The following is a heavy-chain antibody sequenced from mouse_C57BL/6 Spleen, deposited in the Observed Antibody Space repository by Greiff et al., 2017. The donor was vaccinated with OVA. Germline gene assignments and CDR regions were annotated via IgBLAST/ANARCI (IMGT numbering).Heavy chain of an antibody. CDR1: GYTFTSYG. J-gene: IGHJ1*03. V-gene: IGHV1-81*01. CDR3: ARSGGSSSHWYFDV. D-gene: IGHD1-1*01. CDR2: IYPRSGNT. Sequence: VKLMESGAELARPGASVKLSCKASGYTFTSYGISWVKQRTGQGLEWIGEIYPRSGNTYYNEKFKGKATLTADKSSSTAYMELRSLTSEDSAVYFGARSGGSSSHWYFDVWGTGTTVTVSS.